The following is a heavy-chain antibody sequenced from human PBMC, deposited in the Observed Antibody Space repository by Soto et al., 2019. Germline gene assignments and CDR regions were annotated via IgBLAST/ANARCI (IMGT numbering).Heavy chain of an antibody. CDR3: TIGSYFTMSLVRFDC. Sequence: EVQLVESGGDWVKPGGSLRLACAPSGFNFSSAWINLVRQSPGTGLQWVGRIRSKTDGGTTDFAAIAEGRFAISRDDAKNRVYLQMNSLKIKDTAMYYGTIGSYFTMSLVRFDCWGDGTLVTVSS. J-gene: IGHJ4*01. V-gene: IGHV3-15*07. CDR2: IRSKTDGGTT. CDR1: GFNFSSAW. D-gene: IGHD3-22*01.